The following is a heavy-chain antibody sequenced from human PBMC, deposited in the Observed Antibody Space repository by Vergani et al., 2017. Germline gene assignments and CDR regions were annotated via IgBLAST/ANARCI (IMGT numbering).Heavy chain of an antibody. CDR3: ARVKLDSSGSDAFDI. CDR1: GFTFSSYA. Sequence: VQLVESGGGLVQPGGSLRLSCAASGFTFSSYAMHWVRQAPGKGLEWVAVISYDGSNKYYADSVKGRFTISRDNSKNTLYLQMNSLRAEDTAVYYCARVKLDSSGSDAFDIWGQGTMVTVSS. V-gene: IGHV3-30-3*01. CDR2: ISYDGSNK. J-gene: IGHJ3*02. D-gene: IGHD6-19*01.